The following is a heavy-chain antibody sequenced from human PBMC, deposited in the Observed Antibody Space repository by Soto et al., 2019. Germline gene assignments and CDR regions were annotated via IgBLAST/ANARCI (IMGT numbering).Heavy chain of an antibody. CDR1: GFTFSSYS. D-gene: IGHD2-15*01. Sequence: EVQLVESGGGLVQPGGSLRLFCAASGFTFSSYSMNWVRQAPGKGLEWVSYISSSSSTIYYADSVKGRFTISRDNAKNSLYLQMNSLRAEDTAVYYCARVSGSDYVDYWGQGTLVTVSS. V-gene: IGHV3-48*01. CDR2: ISSSSSTI. J-gene: IGHJ4*02. CDR3: ARVSGSDYVDY.